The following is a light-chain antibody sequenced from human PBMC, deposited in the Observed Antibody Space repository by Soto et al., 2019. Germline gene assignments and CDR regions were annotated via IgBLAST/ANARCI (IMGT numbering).Light chain of an antibody. V-gene: IGLV2-14*03. CDR1: SSDVGGYNY. J-gene: IGLJ2*01. CDR3: SSYRSSSTV. CDR2: DVT. Sequence: QSVLTQPASVSGSPGQSITISCTGTSSDVGGYNYVSWYQHHPGKAPKLMIYDVTNRPSGVSNRFSGSKSGNTASLTISGLQAEDEADYYCSSYRSSSTVFGGGTQLTVL.